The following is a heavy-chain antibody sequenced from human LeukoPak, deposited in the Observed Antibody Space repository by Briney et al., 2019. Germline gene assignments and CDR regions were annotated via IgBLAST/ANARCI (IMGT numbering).Heavy chain of an antibody. D-gene: IGHD4-17*01. CDR2: IYYSGST. V-gene: IGHV4-59*08. CDR1: GGSISSYY. J-gene: IGHJ6*02. Sequence: PSETLSLTCTVSGGSISSYYWSWIRQPPGKGLEWIGYIYYSGSTNYNPSLKSRVTISVDTSKNQFSLKLSSVTAADTAVYYCAVNGDYRTRDYYYYGMDVWGQGTTVTVSS. CDR3: AVNGDYRTRDYYYYGMDV.